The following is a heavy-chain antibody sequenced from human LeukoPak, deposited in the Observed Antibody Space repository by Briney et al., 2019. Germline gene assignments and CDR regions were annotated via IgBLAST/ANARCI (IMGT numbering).Heavy chain of an antibody. CDR3: ARAPQGYSSSWYLFDY. D-gene: IGHD6-13*01. CDR1: GYTFTSYY. CDR2: INPSGGST. V-gene: IGHV1-46*01. J-gene: IGHJ4*02. Sequence: ASVKVSCKASGYTFTSYYMHWVRQAPGQGLEWMGIINPSGGSTSYAQKFQGRVTMTRDTSTSTVYMEPSSLRSEDTAVYYCARAPQGYSSSWYLFDYWGQGTLVTVSS.